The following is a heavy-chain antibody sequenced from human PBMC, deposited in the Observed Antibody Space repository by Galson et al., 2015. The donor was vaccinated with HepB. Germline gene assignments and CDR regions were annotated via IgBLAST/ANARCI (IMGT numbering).Heavy chain of an antibody. CDR2: MNPYSGNT. J-gene: IGHJ3*02. CDR3: ARSHPYYSGSSGFNGLDI. Sequence: SVKVSCKASGYTFTSNDINWARQATGQGLEWIGWMNPYSGNTGYAQKFRGRVTMTRSTAMSTAYMELSSLRSEDTAVYYCARSHPYYSGSSGFNGLDIWGQGTMVTVSS. D-gene: IGHD3-22*01. V-gene: IGHV1-8*01. CDR1: GYTFTSND.